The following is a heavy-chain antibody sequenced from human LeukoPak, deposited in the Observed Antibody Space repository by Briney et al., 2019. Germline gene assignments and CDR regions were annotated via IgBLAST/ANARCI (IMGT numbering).Heavy chain of an antibody. CDR3: ARLYSYDSLDY. V-gene: IGHV3-69-1*02. Sequence: GGSQRLSCAASGFTLSTYWMSWVRQAPGKGLEWVSYISSSFTTNYADSMKGRFTISRDNAKNSLYLQMNSLRAEDTAVYYCARLYSYDSLDYWGQGTLVTVSS. CDR1: GFTLSTYW. CDR2: ISSSFTT. D-gene: IGHD3-16*02. J-gene: IGHJ4*02.